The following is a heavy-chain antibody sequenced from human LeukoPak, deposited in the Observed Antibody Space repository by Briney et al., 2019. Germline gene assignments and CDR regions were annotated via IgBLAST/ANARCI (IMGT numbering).Heavy chain of an antibody. Sequence: ASVKVSCKASGYTFTSYYIHWVRQAPGQGLEWMGIINPSGGSTSYAQKFQGRVTMTRDTSTSTVYMELSSLRSEDTAVYYCARVGLSGYYYHWAPGTVVTLSS. D-gene: IGHD3-22*01. V-gene: IGHV1-46*01. J-gene: IGHJ4*02. CDR2: INPSGGST. CDR1: GYTFTSYY. CDR3: ARVGLSGYYYH.